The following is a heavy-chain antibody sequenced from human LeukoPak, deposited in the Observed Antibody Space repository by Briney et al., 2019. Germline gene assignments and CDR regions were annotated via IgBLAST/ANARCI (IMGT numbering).Heavy chain of an antibody. V-gene: IGHV3-21*01. Sequence: PGGSLRLSCAASGFTFSSYSMNWVRQAPGKGLEWVSSISSSSSYIYYADSVKGRFTISRDNAKSSLYLQMNSLRAEDTAVYYCARDPPGYSYGYVVDYFDYWGQGTLVTVSS. CDR3: ARDPPGYSYGYVVDYFDY. J-gene: IGHJ4*02. D-gene: IGHD5-18*01. CDR1: GFTFSSYS. CDR2: ISSSSSYI.